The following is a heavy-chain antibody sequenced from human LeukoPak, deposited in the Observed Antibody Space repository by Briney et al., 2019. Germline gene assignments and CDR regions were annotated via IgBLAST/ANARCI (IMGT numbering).Heavy chain of an antibody. CDR1: GYTFTSYD. V-gene: IGHV1-8*01. D-gene: IGHD6-13*01. CDR3: AIHEYSSSWPFDY. Sequence: GASVKVSCKASGYTFTSYDINWVRQATGQGLERMGWMNPNSGNTGYAQKFQGRVTMTRNTSISTAYMELSSLRSEDTAVYYCAIHEYSSSWPFDYWGQGTLVTVSS. J-gene: IGHJ4*02. CDR2: MNPNSGNT.